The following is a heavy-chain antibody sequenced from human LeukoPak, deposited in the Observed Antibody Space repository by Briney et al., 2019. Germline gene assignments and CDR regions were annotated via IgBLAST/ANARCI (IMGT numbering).Heavy chain of an antibody. CDR1: GGSISSYY. V-gene: IGHV4-59*08. D-gene: IGHD3-10*01. J-gene: IGHJ3*02. CDR3: ARHGSEYYGSGSYYRPYDAFDI. CDR2: IYYSGST. Sequence: SETLSLTCTVSGGSISSYYWSWIRQPPGKGLEWIGYIYYSGSTNYNPSLKSRVTISVDTSKNQFSLRLSSVTAADTAVYYCARHGSEYYGSGSYYRPYDAFDIWGQGTMVTVSS.